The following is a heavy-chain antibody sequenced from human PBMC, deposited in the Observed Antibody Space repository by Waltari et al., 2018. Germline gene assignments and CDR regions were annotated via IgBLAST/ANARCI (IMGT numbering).Heavy chain of an antibody. CDR2: IDHSGRT. J-gene: IGHJ3*02. V-gene: IGHV4-30-4*08. CDR1: GGSMSRGGGD. CDR3: ARSLAGLFEALDI. D-gene: IGHD3-10*01. Sequence: QVHLQESGPGLVKTSQTLSLTCSVSGGSMSRGGGDWSWIRQPPGKGPEWIGYIDHSGRTDYNPSLRSRVTISVDTSKNQFSLRLRSVTATDTAVYYCARSLAGLFEALDIWGQGTRVTVSS.